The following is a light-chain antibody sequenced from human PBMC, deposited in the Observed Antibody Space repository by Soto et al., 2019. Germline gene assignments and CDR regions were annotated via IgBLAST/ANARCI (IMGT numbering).Light chain of an antibody. J-gene: IGKJ1*01. CDR2: DAS. CDR1: QSVGKY. Sequence: IGLTQSQATLSLSPGERATLSCRASQSVGKYLVWYQQKPGQAPRLLIYDASNRATGIPARFSGSGSGTDFTLTISSLQPDDFATYYCQHYNSYSEAFGQGSNAAIK. V-gene: IGKV3-11*01. CDR3: QHYNSYSEA.